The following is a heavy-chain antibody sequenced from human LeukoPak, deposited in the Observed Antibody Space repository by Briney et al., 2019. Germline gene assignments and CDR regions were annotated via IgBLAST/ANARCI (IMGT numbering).Heavy chain of an antibody. CDR2: IYPGDSET. V-gene: IGHV5-51*01. J-gene: IGHJ5*02. CDR3: ARRAGYSGYDT. CDR1: GYSFTNYW. Sequence: GESLKISCKGSGYSFTNYWIDWVRQMPGKGLEWMGIIYPGDSETRYSPSFQGQVTISAAKSISTAYLQWSSLKASDTAMYYCARRAGYSGYDTWGQGTLVTVSS. D-gene: IGHD5-12*01.